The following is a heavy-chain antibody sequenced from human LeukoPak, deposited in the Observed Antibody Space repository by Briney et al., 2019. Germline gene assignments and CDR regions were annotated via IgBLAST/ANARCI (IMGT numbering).Heavy chain of an antibody. V-gene: IGHV3-23*01. CDR1: GFTFSSYA. CDR2: ISGSGGST. J-gene: IGHJ4*02. Sequence: GGSLRLSCAASGFTFSSYAMSWVRQAPGKGLEWVSAISGSGGSTYYADSVKGRFTISRDNSKNTLYLQMNSLRAEDTAVYYSAKTGTPWYYFDYWGQGTLVTVSS. CDR3: AKTGTPWYYFDY. D-gene: IGHD6-13*01.